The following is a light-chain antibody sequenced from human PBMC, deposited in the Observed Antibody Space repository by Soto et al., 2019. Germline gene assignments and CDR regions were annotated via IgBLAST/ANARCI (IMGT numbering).Light chain of an antibody. V-gene: IGKV3-15*01. CDR1: QSISYN. Sequence: EIVMTQSPATLSVSPGERATLSCRASQSISYNLAWYQQQPGQAPRLLIYGASTRATGIPARFSGSGSGTEFTLTISSLQSEDFAVYYCQQYNNWPPYTFGQGTKLEIK. J-gene: IGKJ2*01. CDR3: QQYNNWPPYT. CDR2: GAS.